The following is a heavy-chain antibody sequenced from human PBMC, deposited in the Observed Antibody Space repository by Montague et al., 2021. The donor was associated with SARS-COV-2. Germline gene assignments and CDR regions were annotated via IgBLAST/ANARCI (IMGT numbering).Heavy chain of an antibody. Sequence: SETLSLTCTVSGGAMSSYYWSWIRQPPGKGLEWIGYIYYSGSTNXNPSLKSRVTISVDTSKNQFSLKLSSVTAADTAAYYCARHGCSGGRHRCGFDPWGQGTLVTVSP. J-gene: IGHJ5*02. CDR3: ARHGCSGGRHRCGFDP. CDR2: IYYSGST. V-gene: IGHV4-59*08. D-gene: IGHD2-15*01. CDR1: GGAMSSYY.